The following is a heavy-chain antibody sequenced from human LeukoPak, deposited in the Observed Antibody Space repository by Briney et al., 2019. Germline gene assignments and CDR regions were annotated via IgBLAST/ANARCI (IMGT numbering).Heavy chain of an antibody. V-gene: IGHV1-18*01. CDR2: ISAYNGNT. CDR1: GYTFTSYG. J-gene: IGHJ3*02. Sequence: ASVKVSCKASGYTFTSYGISWVRQAPGQGLEWMGWISAYNGNTNYAQKLQGRVTMTRDTSISTAYMELSRLRSDDTAVYYCASDRRSRAFDIWGQGTMVTVSS. CDR3: ASDRRSRAFDI.